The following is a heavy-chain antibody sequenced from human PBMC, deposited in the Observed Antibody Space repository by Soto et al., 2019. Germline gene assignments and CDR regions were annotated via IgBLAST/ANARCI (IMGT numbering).Heavy chain of an antibody. Sequence: WWSLRLSCLASVFTLSSYSMNWFRQAPGKGLEWISYISSGSDTIYYADSVKGRFTVSRDNAKNSLYLQMNSLRDEDTAVYYCARPGEGVLFYYALDVWGQGTTVTVSS. CDR1: VFTLSSYS. J-gene: IGHJ6*02. CDR2: ISSGSDTI. V-gene: IGHV3-48*02. D-gene: IGHD3-16*01. CDR3: ARPGEGVLFYYALDV.